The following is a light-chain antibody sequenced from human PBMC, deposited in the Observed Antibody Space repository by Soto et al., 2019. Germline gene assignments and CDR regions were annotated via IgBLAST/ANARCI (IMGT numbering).Light chain of an antibody. J-gene: IGLJ1*01. CDR3: SSYAGSSNV. V-gene: IGLV2-8*01. CDR2: EVN. CDR1: SSDVSGYNY. Sequence: QRVLTNAPSAKGSPGQSVAISCNGISSDVSGYNYVSWYQQHPGKAPKLMIYEVNKRPSGVPDRFSGSKSGNTASLTVSGLQAEDEADYYCSSYAGSSNVFVTGTKVIV.